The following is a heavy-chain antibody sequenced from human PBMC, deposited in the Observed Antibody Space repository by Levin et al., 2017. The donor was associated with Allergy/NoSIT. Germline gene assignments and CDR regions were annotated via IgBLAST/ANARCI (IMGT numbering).Heavy chain of an antibody. D-gene: IGHD3-10*01. CDR2: ISMRSSYK. CDR1: GFTFSDYY. Sequence: GGSLRLSCAASGFTFSDYYMSWIRQAPGKGLEWISYISMRSSYKKYADSVKGRFTISRDNAKKPLYLQMKSLRAEDTAVYYCARDGPYYDGSGSERSAYFDLWGRGTLVTVSS. V-gene: IGHV3-11*05. J-gene: IGHJ2*01. CDR3: ARDGPYYDGSGSERSAYFDL.